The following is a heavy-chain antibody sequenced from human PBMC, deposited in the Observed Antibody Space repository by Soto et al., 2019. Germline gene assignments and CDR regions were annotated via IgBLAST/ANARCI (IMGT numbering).Heavy chain of an antibody. V-gene: IGHV1-18*01. CDR3: ARKRDCSGGSCYFWWFDP. J-gene: IGHJ5*02. D-gene: IGHD2-15*01. Sequence: ASVKVSCKASGYTFTSYGISWVRQAPGQGLERMGWISAYNGNTNYAQKLQGRVTMTTDTSTSTAYMELRSLRSDDTAVYYCARKRDCSGGSCYFWWFDPWGQGTLVTVSS. CDR2: ISAYNGNT. CDR1: GYTFTSYG.